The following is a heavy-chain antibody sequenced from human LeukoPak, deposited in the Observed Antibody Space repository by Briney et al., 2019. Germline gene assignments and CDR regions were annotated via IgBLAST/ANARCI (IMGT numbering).Heavy chain of an antibody. CDR1: GFTFSPYL. J-gene: IGHJ3*02. CDR3: GRDSGYSIAI. Sequence: PGGSLRLSCAASGFTFSPYLMHWVRQAPGKGLVWVSRINGDGSSTTYADSVKGRFTISRDNAKTTLYLQMNSLRAENPAVYYCGRDSGYSIAIWGQGTMVSVSS. V-gene: IGHV3-74*03. CDR2: INGDGSST. D-gene: IGHD6-13*01.